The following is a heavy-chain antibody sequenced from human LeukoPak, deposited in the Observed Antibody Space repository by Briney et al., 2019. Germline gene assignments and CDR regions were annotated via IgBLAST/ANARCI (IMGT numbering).Heavy chain of an antibody. J-gene: IGHJ4*02. D-gene: IGHD2-2*01. CDR2: INPSSGST. CDR1: GDTFSSYH. Sequence: ASVKVSSKASGDTFSSYHMHWVRQAPGQGLEWMGIINPSSGSTSYAQKFQGRVTMTRDTSTSIVYMELSSLRSEDTAVYYCARDSRVVPAAGHYFDSWGQGSLVTVSS. CDR3: ARDSRVVPAAGHYFDS. V-gene: IGHV1-46*01.